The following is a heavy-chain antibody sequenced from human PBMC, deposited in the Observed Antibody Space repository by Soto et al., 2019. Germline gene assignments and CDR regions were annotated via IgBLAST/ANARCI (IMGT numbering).Heavy chain of an antibody. CDR2: TYYRSKWYN. Sequence: SQTLSLTCAISGDSVSSNSAAWNWLRQSPSRGLEWLGRTYYRSKWYNDHVVSVKSRITINPDTSKNQFSLQLNSVTPEDTAVYYCARERGVLSEAFDIWGQGTVVTVS. J-gene: IGHJ3*02. D-gene: IGHD3-10*01. CDR3: ARERGVLSEAFDI. CDR1: GDSVSSNSAA. V-gene: IGHV6-1*01.